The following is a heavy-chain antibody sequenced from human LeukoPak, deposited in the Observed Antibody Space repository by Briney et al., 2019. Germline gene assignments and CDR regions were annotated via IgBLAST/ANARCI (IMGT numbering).Heavy chain of an antibody. Sequence: SETLSLTCTVSGASTTSYYWSWIRQPAGKGLEWIGRIYTSGSTNYNPSLKSRVTMSVDTSKNQFSLNLSSVTAADTAVYYCAKYSSSSLRAFDIWGQGTMVTVSS. CDR2: IYTSGST. CDR1: GASTTSYY. D-gene: IGHD6-13*01. J-gene: IGHJ3*02. CDR3: AKYSSSSLRAFDI. V-gene: IGHV4-4*07.